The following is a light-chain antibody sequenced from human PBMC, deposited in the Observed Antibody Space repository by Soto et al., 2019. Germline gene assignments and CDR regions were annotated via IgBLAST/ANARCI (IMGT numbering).Light chain of an antibody. Sequence: QSALTQPRSVSASPGQSVTISCTGTSSNVGGYNYVSWYQQNPGKAPKLMIYDASKRPPGVPDRFSGSKSGSAAFLTISGLQVEDEADYYCCSYAASYTLLFGGGTKVTVL. V-gene: IGLV2-11*01. CDR2: DAS. CDR1: SSNVGGYNY. CDR3: CSYAASYTLL. J-gene: IGLJ3*02.